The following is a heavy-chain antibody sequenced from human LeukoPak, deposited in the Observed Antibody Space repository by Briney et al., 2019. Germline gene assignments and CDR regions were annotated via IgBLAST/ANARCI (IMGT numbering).Heavy chain of an antibody. V-gene: IGHV3-30*02. CDR1: GCTFSSYG. J-gene: IGHJ5*02. CDR2: IRYDGSNK. D-gene: IGHD3-22*01. Sequence: PGGSLRLSCAASGCTFSSYGMHWVRQAPGKGLEWVAFIRYDGSNKYYADSVKGRFTISRDNAKNTLNLQMNSLRAEDTAVYYCARDLGQYYDTSDNWFDPWGQGTLVTVSS. CDR3: ARDLGQYYDTSDNWFDP.